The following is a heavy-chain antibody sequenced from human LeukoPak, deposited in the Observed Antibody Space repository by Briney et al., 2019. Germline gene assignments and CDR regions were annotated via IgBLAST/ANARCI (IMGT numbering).Heavy chain of an antibody. CDR1: GYTFTGYY. Sequence: ASVKVSCKTSGYTFTGYYIHWVRQAPGQGLEWMGWINPNTGGTNYAQKFQGRVSMTRDTSISTAYMELSRLRSDDTAVYYCARSSGLIAVADALDYWGQGTLVTVSS. D-gene: IGHD6-19*01. V-gene: IGHV1-2*02. J-gene: IGHJ4*02. CDR3: ARSSGLIAVADALDY. CDR2: INPNTGGT.